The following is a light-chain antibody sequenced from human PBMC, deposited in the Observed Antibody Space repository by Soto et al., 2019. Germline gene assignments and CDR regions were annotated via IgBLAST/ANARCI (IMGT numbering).Light chain of an antibody. J-gene: IGKJ1*01. CDR2: KAS. CDR3: QQYCRYPWT. Sequence: DIQMTQSPFTLSSSVGDRVTISCRAGQTISSWLAWYQHKPGKAPKLLIYKASTLQTGVPSRFSGSGSGTEFTLTISSLQPDEFATFFCQQYCRYPWTFGQGTKVEIK. V-gene: IGKV1-5*03. CDR1: QTISSW.